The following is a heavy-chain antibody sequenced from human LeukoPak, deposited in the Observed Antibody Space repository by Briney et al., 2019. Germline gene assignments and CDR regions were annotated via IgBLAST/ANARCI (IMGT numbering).Heavy chain of an antibody. J-gene: IGHJ4*02. D-gene: IGHD2-15*01. CDR2: IRYDGSNK. V-gene: IGHV3-30*02. CDR1: GFTFSSYG. CDR3: AKDLESLVVVVAGSFDY. Sequence: GGSLRLSCAASGFTFSSYGMHWVRQAPGKGLEWVAFIRYDGSNKYYADSVKGRFTISRDNSKNTLYLQMNSLRAEDTAAYHCAKDLESLVVVVAGSFDYWGQGTLVTVSS.